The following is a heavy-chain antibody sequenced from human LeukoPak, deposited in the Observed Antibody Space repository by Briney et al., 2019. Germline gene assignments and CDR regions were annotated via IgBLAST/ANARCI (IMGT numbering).Heavy chain of an antibody. CDR1: GFTSSSSW. V-gene: IGHV3-7*01. J-gene: IGHJ4*02. CDR2: IKQDGSEK. Sequence: GGSLRLSCAVSGFTSSSSWMSWVRQAPGKGLEWVANIKQDGSEKYYVDSVKGRFTISRDNAKNSLYLQMNSLRAEDTAVYFCANLARKNWDYYFDYWGQGTLVTVSS. D-gene: IGHD7-27*01. CDR3: ANLARKNWDYYFDY.